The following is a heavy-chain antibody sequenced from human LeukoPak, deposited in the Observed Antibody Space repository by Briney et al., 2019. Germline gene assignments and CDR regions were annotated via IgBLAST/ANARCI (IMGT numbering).Heavy chain of an antibody. CDR3: ARDRRPFDY. CDR2: IFYSGST. CDR1: GGSISSSNYY. J-gene: IGHJ4*02. Sequence: SETLSLTCTVSGGSISSSNYYWGWIRQPPGKGLEWIGSIFYSGSTYYNPSLKSRVTISVDASKTQFSLKLSSVTAADTAVYYCARDRRPFDYWGLGTLVTVSS. V-gene: IGHV4-39*07.